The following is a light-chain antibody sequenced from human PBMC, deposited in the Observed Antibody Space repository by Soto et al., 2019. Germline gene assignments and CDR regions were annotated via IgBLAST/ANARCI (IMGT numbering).Light chain of an antibody. Sequence: DIQMTQTQSSLSASVGVRVTITCQASQNINNYLNWYQQKSGRAPKLLIYDACNLEAGVPSRFRGSGSGTDFTFTISRLQPEDIATYYCQQYENLPTFGQGTRLEIK. CDR2: DAC. CDR3: QQYENLPT. J-gene: IGKJ5*01. V-gene: IGKV1-33*01. CDR1: QNINNY.